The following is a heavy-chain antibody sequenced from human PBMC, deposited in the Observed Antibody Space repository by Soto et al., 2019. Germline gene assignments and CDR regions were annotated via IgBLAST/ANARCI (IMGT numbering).Heavy chain of an antibody. Sequence: GESLKISCKGSGYRFTSYGIGWVRQMPGKGLEWMGIIYPGDSDTRYSPSFQGQVTISADKSISTAYLQWSSLKASDTAMYYCARPRGAAAGPFDPWGQGTLVTVSS. D-gene: IGHD6-13*01. CDR2: IYPGDSDT. CDR1: GYRFTSYG. CDR3: ARPRGAAAGPFDP. V-gene: IGHV5-51*01. J-gene: IGHJ5*02.